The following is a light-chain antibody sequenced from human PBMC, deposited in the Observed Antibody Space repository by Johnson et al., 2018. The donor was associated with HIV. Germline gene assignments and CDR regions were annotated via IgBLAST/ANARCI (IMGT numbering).Light chain of an antibody. V-gene: IGLV1-51*02. CDR3: GTWASILSAYV. CDR2: END. J-gene: IGLJ1*01. Sequence: QSVLTQPPSVSAAPGQKVTISCSGSSSNIGNNYVSWYQQLPGTAPKLLIYENDKRPSGIPDRFSGSKSGTSATLGITGLQTGDEADYYCGTWASILSAYVFGTGTNVTFL. CDR1: SSNIGNNY.